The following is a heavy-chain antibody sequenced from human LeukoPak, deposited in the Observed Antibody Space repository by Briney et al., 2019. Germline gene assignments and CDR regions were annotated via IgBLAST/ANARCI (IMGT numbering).Heavy chain of an antibody. Sequence: GASVKVSCKASGYIFFDYYIHWVRQAPGQGLEWMGSIHPNSGDTTYAQKFQGRVTMTRDTSITTAYMELTRLTSDDTAVYYCARDRTWDAFDIWGQGTLVTVSS. V-gene: IGHV1-2*02. CDR1: GYIFFDYY. CDR3: ARDRTWDAFDI. J-gene: IGHJ3*02. CDR2: IHPNSGDT.